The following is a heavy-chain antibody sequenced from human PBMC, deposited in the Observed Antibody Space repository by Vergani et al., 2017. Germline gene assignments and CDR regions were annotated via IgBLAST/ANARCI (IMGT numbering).Heavy chain of an antibody. J-gene: IGHJ6*02. Sequence: QVQLVQSGAEVKKPGASVKVSCKASGYTFTSYGISWVRQAPGQGLEWMGWISAYNGNTNYAQKLQGRVTMTTDTSTSTAYMELRSLRSDDTAVYYCARDHLWFGELFFYYYYGMDVWGQGTTVTVFS. CDR2: ISAYNGNT. CDR3: ARDHLWFGELFFYYYYGMDV. CDR1: GYTFTSYG. D-gene: IGHD3-10*01. V-gene: IGHV1-18*04.